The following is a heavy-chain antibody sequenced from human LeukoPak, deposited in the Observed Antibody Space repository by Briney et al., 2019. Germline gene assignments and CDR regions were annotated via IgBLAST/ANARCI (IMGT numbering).Heavy chain of an antibody. CDR2: VSSDGSNK. J-gene: IGHJ4*02. V-gene: IGHV3-30*03. Sequence: GGSPRLSCAASGFTFSSYGIHWVRQAPGKGLEWVAVVSSDGSNKYYADSVKGRFTISRDTSKNMLYLQMNSLGAEDTAVYYCARGYSSSWLGYFDYWGQGTLVTVSS. CDR1: GFTFSSYG. D-gene: IGHD6-13*01. CDR3: ARGYSSSWLGYFDY.